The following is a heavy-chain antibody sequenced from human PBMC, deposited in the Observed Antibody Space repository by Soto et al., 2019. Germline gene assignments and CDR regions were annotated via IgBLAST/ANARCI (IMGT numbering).Heavy chain of an antibody. J-gene: IGHJ4*02. CDR3: XXXSXXTFXGVIGVPIXYFDY. CDR1: GFTFSSYG. D-gene: IGHD3-16*02. CDR2: IWYDGSNK. Sequence: QVQLVXSGGGVVQPGRSLRLSCAASGFTFSSYGMHWVRQAPGKGLEWVAVIWYDGSNKYYADSVKGRXXXXXXXXXXXXXXXXXXXXXXXXXXXXXXXXSXXTFXGVIGVPIXYFDYWGQGTLVTV. V-gene: IGHV3-33*01.